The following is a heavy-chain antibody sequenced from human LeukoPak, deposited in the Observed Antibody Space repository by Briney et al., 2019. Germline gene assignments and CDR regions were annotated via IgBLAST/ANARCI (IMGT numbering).Heavy chain of an antibody. Sequence: PGGSLRLSCAASGFTVRNTYMNWVRQAPGKGLEWVSVIYSGGGTYYADSVKGRFTTSRDNSKNTLYLQMNSLRAEDTAVYYCVRDDRRYGDYGYFDYWGQGTLVTVSS. CDR2: IYSGGGT. CDR3: VRDDRRYGDYGYFDY. CDR1: GFTVRNTY. V-gene: IGHV3-66*01. D-gene: IGHD4-17*01. J-gene: IGHJ4*02.